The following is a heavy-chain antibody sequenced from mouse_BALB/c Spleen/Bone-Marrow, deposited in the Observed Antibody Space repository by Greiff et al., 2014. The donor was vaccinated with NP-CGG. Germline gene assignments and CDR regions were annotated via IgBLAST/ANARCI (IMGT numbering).Heavy chain of an antibody. D-gene: IGHD2-4*01. CDR2: INPSTGYT. CDR3: ARDDYDAIAY. V-gene: IGHV1-7*01. Sequence: VQLQQSGAELAKPGASVKMSCKASGYTFTSYWMHWVKQRPGQGLEWIGYINPSTGYTEYNQKFKDKATLTAVKSSTTAYMQFRSLTSEDSAVYYCARDDYDAIAYWGQGTLVTVSA. J-gene: IGHJ3*01. CDR1: GYTFTSYW.